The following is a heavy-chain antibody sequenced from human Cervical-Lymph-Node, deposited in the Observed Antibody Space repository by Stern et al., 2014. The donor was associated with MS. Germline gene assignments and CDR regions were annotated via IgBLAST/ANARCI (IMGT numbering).Heavy chain of an antibody. CDR2: IYYSGAT. D-gene: IGHD3/OR15-3a*01. CDR1: GGSVNSNRYY. V-gene: IGHV4-39*01. J-gene: IGHJ3*01. Sequence: VQLEESGPGLVKPSETLSLTCSISGGSVNSNRYYWGWIRQPPGKGLEWIGIIYYSGATFYNPSLKSRVSISMDTSKNQFSLQLSSVTAADTAVYYCGRAGLDDTFDVWGQGTMVTVSS. CDR3: GRAGLDDTFDV.